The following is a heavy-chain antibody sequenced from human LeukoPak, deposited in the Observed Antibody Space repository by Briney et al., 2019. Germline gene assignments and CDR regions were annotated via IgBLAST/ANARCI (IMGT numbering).Heavy chain of an antibody. CDR1: GFTFSSYA. V-gene: IGHV3-23*01. D-gene: IGHD2-21*02. J-gene: IGHJ4*02. Sequence: GGSLRLSCAASGFTFSSYAMSWVRQAPGKGLEWVSAISGSGGSTYYADSVKGRFTISRDNSKNTLYLQMNSLRAEDTAVYYCTHTVVMTAIPGGDYWGQGTLSPSPQ. CDR3: THTVVMTAIPGGDY. CDR2: ISGSGGST.